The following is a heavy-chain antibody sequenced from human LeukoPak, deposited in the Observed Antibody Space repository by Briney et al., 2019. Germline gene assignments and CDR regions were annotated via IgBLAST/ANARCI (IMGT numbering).Heavy chain of an antibody. CDR1: GFTFSDWF. CDR3: ARGHLGLDV. CDR2: ISNSGNTI. J-gene: IGHJ6*02. V-gene: IGHV3-11*01. Sequence: GGSLRLPCAASGFTFSDWFVSWIRQAPGTGLEWVSYISNSGNTIYYAVSVKGRFTISRDNAKKTVNLQMNSLRAEDTAIYYCARGHLGLDVWGQGTTVTVSS.